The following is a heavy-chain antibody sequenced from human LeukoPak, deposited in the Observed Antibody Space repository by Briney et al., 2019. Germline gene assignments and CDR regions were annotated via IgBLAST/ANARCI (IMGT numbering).Heavy chain of an antibody. CDR1: GFTFDDYG. J-gene: IGHJ3*02. CDR3: ARDGMGATPEHAFDI. V-gene: IGHV3-20*04. D-gene: IGHD1-26*01. Sequence: GGSLRLSCAASGFTFDDYGMSWVRQAAGKGLEWISGVNWNGGSTGYADSVKGRFTISRDNAKNSLYLQMNSLRAEDTAVYYCARDGMGATPEHAFDIWGQGTMVTVSS. CDR2: VNWNGGST.